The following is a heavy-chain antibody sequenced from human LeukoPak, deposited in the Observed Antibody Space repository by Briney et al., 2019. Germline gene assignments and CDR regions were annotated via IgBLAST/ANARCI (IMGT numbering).Heavy chain of an antibody. V-gene: IGHV4-31*03. D-gene: IGHD6-13*01. J-gene: IGHJ4*02. CDR2: IYYSGST. CDR3: ARVGYSGSWYYFDY. CDR1: GGSISSGGYY. Sequence: SETLSLTCTVSGGSISSGGYYWSWIRQHPGKGLEWIGYIYYSGSTYYNPSLKSRVTISVDTSKNQFSLKLSSVTAADTAVYYCARVGYSGSWYYFDYWGQGTLVTVSS.